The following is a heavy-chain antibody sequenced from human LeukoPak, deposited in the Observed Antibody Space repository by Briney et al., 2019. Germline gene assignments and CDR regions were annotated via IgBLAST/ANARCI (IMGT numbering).Heavy chain of an antibody. V-gene: IGHV1-69*01. D-gene: IGHD3-22*01. CDR2: IIPIFGRA. J-gene: IGHJ4*02. CDR3: ARSITMIVVESGPLDY. CDR1: GGTFSSYA. Sequence: SVKVSCKASGGTFSSYAISWVRRAPGQGLEWMGGIIPIFGRANYAQKFQGRVTITADESTSTAYMELSSLRSEDTAVYYCARSITMIVVESGPLDYWGQGTLVTVPT.